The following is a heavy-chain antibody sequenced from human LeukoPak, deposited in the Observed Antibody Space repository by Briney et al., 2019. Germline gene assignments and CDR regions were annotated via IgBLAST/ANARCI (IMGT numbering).Heavy chain of an antibody. D-gene: IGHD6-19*01. J-gene: IGHJ4*02. CDR1: GGSISSSSYY. CDR2: IYYSGST. CDR3: ARRRSVATDY. V-gene: IGHV4-39*01. Sequence: PETLSLTCAVSGGSISSSSYYWGWIRQPPGKGLEWIGSIYYSGSTYYNPSLKSRVTISVDTSKNQFSLKLSSVTAADTAVYYCARRRSVATDYWGQGTLVTLSS.